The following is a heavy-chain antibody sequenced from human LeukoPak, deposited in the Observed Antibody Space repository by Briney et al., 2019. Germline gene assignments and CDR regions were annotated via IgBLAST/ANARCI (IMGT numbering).Heavy chain of an antibody. Sequence: PGGSLRLSCAASGLTVSSNYMSWVRQAPGKGLGWVSVIYSGGRIYYADSVKGRFTISRDNAKNTLYMEMSWLRAEDTAIYYCVRESQQFWSVGAFDVWGQGTTVTVSS. CDR3: VRESQQFWSVGAFDV. CDR1: GLTVSSNY. V-gene: IGHV3-66*01. J-gene: IGHJ6*02. D-gene: IGHD3-3*01. CDR2: IYSGGRI.